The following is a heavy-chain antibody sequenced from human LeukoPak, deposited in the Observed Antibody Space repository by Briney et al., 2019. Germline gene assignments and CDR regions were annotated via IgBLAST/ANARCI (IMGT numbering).Heavy chain of an antibody. CDR2: IYSGGRA. D-gene: IGHD6-19*01. CDR3: ARAPFRGYSTGWYRYFDY. V-gene: IGHV3-66*01. J-gene: IGHJ4*02. CDR1: GFIVSDNY. Sequence: PGGSQKLCCAAYGFIVSDNYICWGRQAQGKGLEWVSVIYSGGRAYYADSVKGRFTISRDNSKNTLFLQMDSLRAEDTAVYYCARAPFRGYSTGWYRYFDYWGQGTLVTVSS.